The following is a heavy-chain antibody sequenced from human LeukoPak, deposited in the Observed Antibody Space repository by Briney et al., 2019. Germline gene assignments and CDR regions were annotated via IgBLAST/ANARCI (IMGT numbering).Heavy chain of an antibody. CDR2: IAGGGSST. D-gene: IGHD2-2*01. CDR1: GFTFNSYS. Sequence: GGSLRLSCAASGFTFNSYSMSWVRQAPGKGLEWVSVIAGGGSSTYYADSVKGRFTISRDNSKNTLYLQMNSPRVEDTAVYYCVKDPDPRYCSSTSCSPIWGQGTMVTVSS. V-gene: IGHV3-23*01. J-gene: IGHJ3*02. CDR3: VKDPDPRYCSSTSCSPI.